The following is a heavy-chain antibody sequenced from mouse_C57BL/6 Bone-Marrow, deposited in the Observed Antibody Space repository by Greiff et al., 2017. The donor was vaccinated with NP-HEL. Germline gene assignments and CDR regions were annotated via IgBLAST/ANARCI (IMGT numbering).Heavy chain of an antibody. CDR2: INPYNGDT. J-gene: IGHJ1*03. V-gene: IGHV1-20*01. Sequence: EVMLVESGPELVKPGDSVKISCKASGYSFTGYFMNWVMQSHGKSLEWIGRINPYNGDTFYNQKFKGKATLTVDKSSSTAHMELRSLTSEDSAVYYCARGGNGYDVGYFDVWGTGTTVTVSS. CDR1: GYSFTGYF. D-gene: IGHD2-2*01. CDR3: ARGGNGYDVGYFDV.